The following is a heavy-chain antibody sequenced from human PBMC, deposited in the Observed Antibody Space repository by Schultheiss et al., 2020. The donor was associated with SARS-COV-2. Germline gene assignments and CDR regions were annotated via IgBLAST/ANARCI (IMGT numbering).Heavy chain of an antibody. V-gene: IGHV3-30*04. D-gene: IGHD3-22*01. Sequence: GGSLRLSCAASGFTFSNYAMPWVRQAPGKGLEWVALISYDGSNIYYADSVKGRFTISRDNSENTLYLQMNSLRAEDTAVYYCARILNGYFKSPFFDYWGQGSLVTVSS. CDR1: GFTFSNYA. CDR2: ISYDGSNI. CDR3: ARILNGYFKSPFFDY. J-gene: IGHJ4*02.